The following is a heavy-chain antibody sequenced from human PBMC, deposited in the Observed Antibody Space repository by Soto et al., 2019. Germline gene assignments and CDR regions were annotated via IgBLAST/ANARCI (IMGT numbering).Heavy chain of an antibody. CDR3: TKRADSAGWGVDF. D-gene: IGHD6-19*01. V-gene: IGHV3-48*02. Sequence: GGSLRLSCVASGFMFDSYAMNWVRQAPGKGLEWVSYISSGGDRIYYAESLKGRITISRDNARNSLSLQMNILSDEDTAVYYCTKRADSAGWGVDFWGQGTLVTVSS. CDR1: GFMFDSYA. J-gene: IGHJ4*02. CDR2: ISSGGDRI.